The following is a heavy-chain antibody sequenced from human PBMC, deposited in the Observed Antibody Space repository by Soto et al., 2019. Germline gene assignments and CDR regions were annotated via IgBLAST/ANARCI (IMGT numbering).Heavy chain of an antibody. CDR1: GYSFTSYW. Sequence: EVQLVQSGAEVKKPGESLRISCKGSGYSFTSYWISWVRQMPGKGLEWMGRIDPSDSYTNYSPSFQGHVTISADKSISTAYLQWSSLKASDTAMYYCARQPITVTTMPGSDYWGQGTLVTVSS. D-gene: IGHD4-17*01. J-gene: IGHJ4*02. CDR2: IDPSDSYT. V-gene: IGHV5-10-1*03. CDR3: ARQPITVTTMPGSDY.